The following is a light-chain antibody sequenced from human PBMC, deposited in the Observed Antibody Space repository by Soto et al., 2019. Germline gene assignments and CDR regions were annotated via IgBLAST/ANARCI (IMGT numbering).Light chain of an antibody. J-gene: IGLJ2*01. Sequence: QSVLTQPPSASGTPGQRVTISCSGSSSNIGSNAVNWYQQLPGAAPKLLIYGNNQRPSGVPDRFSGSKSGTSASLAISGLQSEDEADYYCAAWDDSLVFGGGTKLTVL. CDR1: SSNIGSNA. CDR3: AAWDDSLV. V-gene: IGLV1-44*01. CDR2: GNN.